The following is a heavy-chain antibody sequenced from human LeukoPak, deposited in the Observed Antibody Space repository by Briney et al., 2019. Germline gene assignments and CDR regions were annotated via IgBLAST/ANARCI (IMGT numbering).Heavy chain of an antibody. CDR1: GFTFTSYA. V-gene: IGHV3-30*02. CDR2: IRYDRSNK. J-gene: IGHJ4*02. D-gene: IGHD1-26*01. CDR3: AKDGAWESERPYYFDY. Sequence: PVRSLRLSCAASGFTFTSYAMHWVRQAPGKGLEWVLFIRYDRSNKYYADSVKGRFTISRDNSKNTLYLQMNRLRTEDTAVYYCAKDGAWESERPYYFDYWGQGTLVTVSS.